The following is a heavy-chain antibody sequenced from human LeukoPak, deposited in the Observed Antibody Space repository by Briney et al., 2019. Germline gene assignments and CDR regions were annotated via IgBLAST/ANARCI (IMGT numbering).Heavy chain of an antibody. CDR2: IRKNVDSYST. V-gene: IGHV3-72*01. D-gene: IGHD1-26*01. CDR1: GFTFSNYA. Sequence: GGSLRLSCAASGFTFSNYAMHWVRQAPGKGLEWVGRIRKNVDSYSTEYAASVKGRFTISRDDSKNSLYLQMNSLETEDTAVYYCVRLSGNYLDYWGQGTLVTVSS. J-gene: IGHJ4*02. CDR3: VRLSGNYLDY.